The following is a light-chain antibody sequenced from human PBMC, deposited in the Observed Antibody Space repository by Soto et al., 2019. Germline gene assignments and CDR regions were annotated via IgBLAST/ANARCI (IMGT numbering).Light chain of an antibody. Sequence: SVLTQPASVSWSPGQSITISCTGTSSDVGSYNLVSWYQQHPGKAPKLMIHEGSKRPSGVSNRFSGSKSGNTASLTISGLQAEDEADYYCCSYAGSNYVFGTGTKVTVL. V-gene: IGLV2-23*01. CDR3: CSYAGSNYV. CDR2: EGS. J-gene: IGLJ1*01. CDR1: SSDVGSYNL.